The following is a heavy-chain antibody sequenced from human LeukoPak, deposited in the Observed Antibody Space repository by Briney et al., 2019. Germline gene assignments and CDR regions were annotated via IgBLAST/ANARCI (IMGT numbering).Heavy chain of an antibody. CDR3: ARGGGRHVEY. D-gene: IGHD3-16*01. CDR2: IKEDGSEK. J-gene: IGHJ4*02. V-gene: IGHV3-7*05. CDR1: GFTFSSYW. Sequence: PGGSLRLSCAASGFTFSSYWMSWVRQAPGKGLEWVANIKEDGSEKNYVDSVKGRFTISRDNAKNSLYLQMNILRAEGTAVYYCARGGGRHVEYWGQGNLVTVSS.